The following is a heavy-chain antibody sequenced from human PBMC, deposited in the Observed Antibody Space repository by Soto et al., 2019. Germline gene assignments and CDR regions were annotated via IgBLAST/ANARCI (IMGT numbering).Heavy chain of an antibody. J-gene: IGHJ6*02. CDR1: GYSFTSYW. CDR3: ASKRTEYSSTYGMDV. CDR2: IDPSDSYT. Sequence: ESLKISCKGSGYSFTSYWISWVRQMPGKGLEWMGRIDPSDSYTNYSPSFQGHVTISADKSISTAYLQWSSLKASGTAMYYCASKRTEYSSTYGMDVWGQGTTVTV. V-gene: IGHV5-10-1*01. D-gene: IGHD6-6*01.